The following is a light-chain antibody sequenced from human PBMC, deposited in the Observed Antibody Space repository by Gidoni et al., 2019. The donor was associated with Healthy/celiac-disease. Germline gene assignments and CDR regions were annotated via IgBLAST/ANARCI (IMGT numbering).Light chain of an antibody. V-gene: IGKV3-11*01. CDR3: QQRSNWPELT. CDR1: QSVSSY. CDR2: DAS. J-gene: IGKJ4*01. Sequence: EIVLTQSPATLSLSPGERATLSCRASQSVSSYLAWYQQKPGQAPRLLIYDASTRATGIPARFSGSGSGTDFTLTISSLEPEDFAVYYCQQRSNWPELTFXGXTKVEIK.